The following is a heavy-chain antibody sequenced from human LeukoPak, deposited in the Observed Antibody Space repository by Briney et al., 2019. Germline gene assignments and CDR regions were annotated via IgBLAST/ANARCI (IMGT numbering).Heavy chain of an antibody. Sequence: PGGSLRLSCAASGFTFSSYGMHWVRQAPSKGLEWVAVIWYGGSNKYYADSVKGRFTISRDNSKNTLYLQMNSLRAEDTAVYYCARRQGHWFDPWGQGTLVTVSS. CDR2: IWYGGSNK. J-gene: IGHJ5*02. CDR3: ARRQGHWFDP. V-gene: IGHV3-33*01. CDR1: GFTFSSYG.